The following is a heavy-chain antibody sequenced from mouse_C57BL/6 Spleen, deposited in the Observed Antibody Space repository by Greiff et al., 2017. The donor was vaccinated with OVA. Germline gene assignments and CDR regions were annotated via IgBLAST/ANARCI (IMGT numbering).Heavy chain of an antibody. Sequence: EVKLMESGGGLVKPGGSLKLSCAASGFTFSDYGMHWVRQAPEKGLEWVAYISSGSSTIYYADTVKGRFTISRDNAKNTLFLQMTSLRSEDTAMYYCARPNWNYFDYWGQGTTLTVSS. CDR1: GFTFSDYG. CDR2: ISSGSSTI. V-gene: IGHV5-17*01. CDR3: ARPNWNYFDY. J-gene: IGHJ2*01. D-gene: IGHD4-1*02.